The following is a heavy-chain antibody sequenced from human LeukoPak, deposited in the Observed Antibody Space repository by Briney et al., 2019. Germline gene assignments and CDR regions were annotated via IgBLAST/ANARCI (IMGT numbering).Heavy chain of an antibody. V-gene: IGHV1-18*04. CDR2: ISTYNGDT. D-gene: IGHD6-19*01. CDR1: GYTFTNHG. Sequence: ASVKVSCKAPGYTFTNHGISWVRQAPGQGLEWMGWISTYNGDTKYAQRLQGRITLTSDTSTNIVYMEVRSLKSDDTAVYYCARDLAFLPVPAANGWLDPWGQGTLVTVSS. CDR3: ARDLAFLPVPAANGWLDP. J-gene: IGHJ5*02.